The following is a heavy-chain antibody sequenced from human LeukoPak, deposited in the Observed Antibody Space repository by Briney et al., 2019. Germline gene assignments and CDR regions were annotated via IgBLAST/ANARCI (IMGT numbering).Heavy chain of an antibody. J-gene: IGHJ4*02. Sequence: SETLSLTCTVSGGSISSYYWSWIRQPPGKGLEWIGYIYYSGSTNYNPSLKSRVTISVDTSKNQFSLKLSSVTAADTAVYYCAREAVSGWYDYFDSWGQGTLVTVSS. CDR2: IYYSGST. CDR3: AREAVSGWYDYFDS. CDR1: GGSISSYY. V-gene: IGHV4-59*12. D-gene: IGHD6-19*01.